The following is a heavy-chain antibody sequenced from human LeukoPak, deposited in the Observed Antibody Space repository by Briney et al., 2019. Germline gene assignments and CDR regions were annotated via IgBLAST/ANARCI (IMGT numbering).Heavy chain of an antibody. CDR3: AKSRPYDSSGYYLIDY. CDR1: GFTFSSYA. Sequence: PGGSLRLSCAASGFTFSSYAMSWVRQAPGKGLEWVSAISGSGGSTYYADSVKGRFTISRDNSKNTLYLQMNSLRAEDTAVYYCAKSRPYDSSGYYLIDYWGQGTLVTVSS. J-gene: IGHJ4*02. D-gene: IGHD3-22*01. CDR2: ISGSGGST. V-gene: IGHV3-23*01.